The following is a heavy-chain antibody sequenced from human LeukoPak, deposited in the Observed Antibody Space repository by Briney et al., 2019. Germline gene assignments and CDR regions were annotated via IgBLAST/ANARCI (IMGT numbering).Heavy chain of an antibody. CDR1: GYTLTELS. J-gene: IGHJ4*02. D-gene: IGHD1-1*01. Sequence: ASVKVSCKVSGYTLTELSIHWVRQSPGKGLEWVGGFDPEDGERIYAQKFQGRVTTTEDTSTDTAFMALSSLRSEDTAVYYCATGYITMTVDYFDNWGQGTLVTVSS. CDR2: FDPEDGER. V-gene: IGHV1-24*01. CDR3: ATGYITMTVDYFDN.